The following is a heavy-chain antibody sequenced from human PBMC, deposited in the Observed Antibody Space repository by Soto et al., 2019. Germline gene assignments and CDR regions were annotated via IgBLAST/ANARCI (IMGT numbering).Heavy chain of an antibody. V-gene: IGHV4-4*08. D-gene: IGHD3-3*01. Sequence: QVQLQESGPGLVKPSETLSLTCTVSGDSINSDYWSWVRQPPGKGLEWIGYIYTSGSTNYNPSLKSRVTMSVDPSKNQFSLKLSSATVADTAVYYCARYLRSGLYYMDVWGKGTTVTVSS. CDR1: GDSINSDY. CDR3: ARYLRSGLYYMDV. J-gene: IGHJ6*03. CDR2: IYTSGST.